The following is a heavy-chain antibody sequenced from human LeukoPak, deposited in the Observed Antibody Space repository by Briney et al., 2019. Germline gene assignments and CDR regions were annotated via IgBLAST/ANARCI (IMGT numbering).Heavy chain of an antibody. Sequence: QPGGSLRLSCAASGFTFSSYSMNWVRQAPGKGLEWVSYISSSSSTIYYADSVKGRFTISRDNAKNSLYLQMNSLRDEDTAVYYCARGRKYDFWSGYQPGRYDAFDIWGQGTMVTVSS. CDR2: ISSSSSTI. V-gene: IGHV3-48*02. J-gene: IGHJ3*02. CDR3: ARGRKYDFWSGYQPGRYDAFDI. CDR1: GFTFSSYS. D-gene: IGHD3-3*01.